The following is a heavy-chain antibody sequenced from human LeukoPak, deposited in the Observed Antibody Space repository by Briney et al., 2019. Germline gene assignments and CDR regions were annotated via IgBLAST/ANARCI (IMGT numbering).Heavy chain of an antibody. Sequence: SETLSLTCTVSGGPISSYYWSWIRQPAGKGLEWIGRIYTSGSTNYNPSLKSRVTISVDKSKNQFSLKLYSVTAADTAVYYCASASSGYCSSTTCYATFDYWGQGTLVTVSS. CDR1: GGPISSYY. J-gene: IGHJ4*02. CDR2: IYTSGST. V-gene: IGHV4-4*07. D-gene: IGHD2-2*01. CDR3: ASASSGYCSSTTCYATFDY.